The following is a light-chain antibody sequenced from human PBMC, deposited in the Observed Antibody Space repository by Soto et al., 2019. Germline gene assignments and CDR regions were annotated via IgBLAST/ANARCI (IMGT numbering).Light chain of an antibody. V-gene: IGLV1-51*01. Sequence: QSVLTQPPSVSAAPGQKVTISCSGSSSNIGNNYVSWYQQLPGTAPKLLIYDSYKRPSGIPDRFSGSKSGASATLGITGLQTGDEADYYCRTWDSSLSAGVFGGGTKLTVL. J-gene: IGLJ2*01. CDR2: DSY. CDR1: SSNIGNNY. CDR3: RTWDSSLSAGV.